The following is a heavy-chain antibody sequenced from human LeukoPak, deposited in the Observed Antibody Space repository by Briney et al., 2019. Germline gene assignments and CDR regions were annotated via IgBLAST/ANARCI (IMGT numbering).Heavy chain of an antibody. CDR1: GFTFSSYE. D-gene: IGHD6-19*01. CDR2: ISSSGSAI. J-gene: IGHJ4*02. V-gene: IGHV3-48*03. CDR3: ARGGSLGY. Sequence: GGSLRLSCAASGFTFSSYEMNWVRQAPGKGLEWVSKISSSGSAIYYADSVKGRFIISRDNAKSTLYLQMNSLRAEDTAVYYCARGGSLGYWGQGTLVTVSS.